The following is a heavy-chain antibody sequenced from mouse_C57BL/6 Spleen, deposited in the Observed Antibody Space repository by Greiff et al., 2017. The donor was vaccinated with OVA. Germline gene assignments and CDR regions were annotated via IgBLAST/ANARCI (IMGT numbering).Heavy chain of an antibody. J-gene: IGHJ4*01. D-gene: IGHD2-4*01. Sequence: EVQLQQSVAELVRPGASVKLSCTASGFNIKNTYMHWVKQRPEQGLEWIGRIDPANGNTTYAPKFQGKATITADTSSNTAYLQLSSRTSEDTAIDYGARCDYPSVYAMDDWGQGTSVTVSA. CDR1: GFNIKNTY. CDR2: IDPANGNT. V-gene: IGHV14-3*01. CDR3: ARCDYPSVYAMDD.